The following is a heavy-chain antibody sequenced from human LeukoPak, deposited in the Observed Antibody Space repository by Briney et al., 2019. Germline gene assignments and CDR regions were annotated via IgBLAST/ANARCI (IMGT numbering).Heavy chain of an antibody. CDR2: VYDIGST. CDR1: GGSIGSHY. V-gene: IGHV4-59*11. D-gene: IGHD2-2*01. J-gene: IGHJ4*02. CDR3: ARVKRKYQLLKPLHETPSHYFDY. Sequence: PSETLSLTCTVSGGSIGSHYWTWIRQTPGKGLEWIGYVYDIGSTKYNPSLKSRVTISVDTSKNQFSLRLSSVTAADTAVYYCARVKRKYQLLKPLHETPSHYFDYWGQGTLVTVSS.